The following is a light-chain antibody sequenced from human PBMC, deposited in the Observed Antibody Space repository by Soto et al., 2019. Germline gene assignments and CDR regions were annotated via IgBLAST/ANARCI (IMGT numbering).Light chain of an antibody. V-gene: IGKV3-15*01. CDR3: HQYNTWPPRFT. CDR2: NAS. J-gene: IGKJ3*01. CDR1: QSVTTK. Sequence: EIVMTQSPAILSLSPGETATLSCRAIQSVTTKLAWYQQRPGQTPRLLIYNASTRATAVPARFSGGGSVTEFSLTISSLQSDDFGVYYCHQYNTWPPRFTFGPGTKVDNK.